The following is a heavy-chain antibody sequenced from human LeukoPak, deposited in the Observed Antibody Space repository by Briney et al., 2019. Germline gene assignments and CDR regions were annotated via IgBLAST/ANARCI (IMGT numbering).Heavy chain of an antibody. V-gene: IGHV3-30*03. CDR3: ARGPDRDDYVWGSYDG. CDR2: ISYDGSNK. CDR1: GFTFSSYG. J-gene: IGHJ4*02. D-gene: IGHD3-16*01. Sequence: GGSLRLSCAASGFTFSSYGMHWVRQAPGKGLEWVAVISYDGSNKYYADSVKGRFTISRDNSKNTLYLQMNSLRAEDTAVYYCARGPDRDDYVWGSYDGGGQGTLVTVSS.